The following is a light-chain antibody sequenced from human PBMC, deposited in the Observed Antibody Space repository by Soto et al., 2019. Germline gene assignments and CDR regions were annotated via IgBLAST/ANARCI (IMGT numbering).Light chain of an antibody. CDR3: QQTSSAPFT. V-gene: IGKV1-39*01. Sequence: DIQMTQSPYSLSAAVGDRVTIARRASQNINTYLNWYQQKPGKAPKLLIFDAASLQSGVPSRFSGGGSRTDFTLTITSLQPEDFATYYCQQTSSAPFTFGPGTKVDIK. J-gene: IGKJ3*01. CDR1: QNINTY. CDR2: DAA.